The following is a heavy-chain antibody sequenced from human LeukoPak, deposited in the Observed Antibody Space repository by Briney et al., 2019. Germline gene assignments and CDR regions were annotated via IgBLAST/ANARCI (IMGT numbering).Heavy chain of an antibody. D-gene: IGHD4-11*01. CDR2: ISGSGGST. CDR1: GFTFSSYA. V-gene: IGHV3-23*01. Sequence: PGGSLRLSCAASGFTFSSYAMSWVRQAPGKGLEWVSAISGSGGSTYYADSVKSRFTISRDNSKNTLYLQMNSLRAEDTAVYYCAKIPSGKRLHSSPVDYWGQGTLVTVSS. CDR3: AKIPSGKRLHSSPVDY. J-gene: IGHJ4*02.